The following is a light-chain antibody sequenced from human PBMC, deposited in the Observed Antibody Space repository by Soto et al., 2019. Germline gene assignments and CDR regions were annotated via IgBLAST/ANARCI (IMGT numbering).Light chain of an antibody. J-gene: IGKJ3*01. CDR1: QSVASY. CDR2: GAS. Sequence: EIVLTQSPATLSVSPGERATLSCRASQSVASYLAWYHQKPGQAPRLLIYGASTRATGVPARFSGSGSGTEFTLTISSLQSEDFAVYYCQQFGSSPFTFGPGTKVDIK. V-gene: IGKV3-15*01. CDR3: QQFGSSPFT.